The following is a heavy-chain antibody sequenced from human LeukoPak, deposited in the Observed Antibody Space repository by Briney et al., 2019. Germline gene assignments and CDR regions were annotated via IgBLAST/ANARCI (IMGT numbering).Heavy chain of an antibody. J-gene: IGHJ4*02. D-gene: IGHD3-10*01. CDR2: TYYRSKWYN. CDR1: GDSVSSNSAA. Sequence: SQTLSLTCAISGDSVSSNSAAWNWIRQSPSRGLEWLGRTYYRSKWYNDYAVSVKSRITINPDTSKNQFSLQLNSVTPEDTAVYYCARDTYYYGSGSYPLPFDYWGQGTLVTVSS. V-gene: IGHV6-1*01. CDR3: ARDTYYYGSGSYPLPFDY.